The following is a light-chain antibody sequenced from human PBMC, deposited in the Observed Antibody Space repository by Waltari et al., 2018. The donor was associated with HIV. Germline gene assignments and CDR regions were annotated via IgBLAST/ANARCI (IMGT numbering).Light chain of an antibody. J-gene: IGLJ3*02. CDR2: SNE. CDR1: RSNIGSNI. Sequence: QSVLTQPPPVPGTPGQNVTILRSGTRSNIGSNIVHWYQQPPVAAPKLLINSNEHRPSGVPDRFSGSKSGTSASLAISGLQSADEADYYCAAWDDSLDGMFGGGTRLTVL. V-gene: IGLV1-44*01. CDR3: AAWDDSLDGM.